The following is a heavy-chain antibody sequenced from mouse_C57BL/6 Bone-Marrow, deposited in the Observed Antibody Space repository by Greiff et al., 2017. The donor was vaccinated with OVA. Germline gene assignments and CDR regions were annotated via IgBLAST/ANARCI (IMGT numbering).Heavy chain of an antibody. CDR3: AVITTNY. V-gene: IGHV3-6*01. J-gene: IGHJ2*01. D-gene: IGHD1-1*01. Sequence: ESGPGLVKPSQSLSLTCSVTGYSITSGYYWNWIRQFPGNQLEWMGYISYDGSNNYNPSLKNRISITRDTSKNQYFLKLNSVTTEDTATYYCAVITTNYWGQGTTLSVSS. CDR2: ISYDGSN. CDR1: GYSITSGYY.